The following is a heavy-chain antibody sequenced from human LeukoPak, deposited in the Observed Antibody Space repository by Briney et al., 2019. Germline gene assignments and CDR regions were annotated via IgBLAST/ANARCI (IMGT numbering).Heavy chain of an antibody. D-gene: IGHD3-22*01. CDR1: GYTFTTHD. CDR2: MNPDSGDT. Sequence: ASVKVSCKTSGYTFTTHDMTWVRQATGQGLEWMGWMNPDSGDTGYAQKFQGRVTMTTDTATSTAYMELRSLKSDDTAVYYCARDSSGYYPDYWGQGTPVTVSS. J-gene: IGHJ4*02. V-gene: IGHV1-8*01. CDR3: ARDSSGYYPDY.